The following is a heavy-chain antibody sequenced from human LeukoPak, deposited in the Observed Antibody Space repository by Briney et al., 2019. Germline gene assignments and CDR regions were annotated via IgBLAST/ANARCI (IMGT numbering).Heavy chain of an antibody. Sequence: GRSLRLSCAASGFTFSSYAMHWVRQAPGKGLEWVAVISYDGSNKYYADSVKGRFTISRDNSKNTLYLQMNSLRAEDTAVYYCARASGGYCSGGSCYSSLYYYYGMDVWGQGTTVTVSS. V-gene: IGHV3-30-3*01. CDR3: ARASGGYCSGGSCYSSLYYYYGMDV. CDR1: GFTFSSYA. CDR2: ISYDGSNK. J-gene: IGHJ6*02. D-gene: IGHD2-15*01.